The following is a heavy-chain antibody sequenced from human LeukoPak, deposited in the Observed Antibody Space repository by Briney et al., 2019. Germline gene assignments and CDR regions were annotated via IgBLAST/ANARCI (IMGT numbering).Heavy chain of an antibody. CDR1: GFTVSSYA. CDR3: AKTTYYYVSGSYPGYAFDI. D-gene: IGHD3-10*01. V-gene: IGHV3-23*01. CDR2: ISGSGGST. J-gene: IGHJ3*02. Sequence: GGSLRLPCAASGFTVSSYAMSWVRQAPGRGLEWVSAISGSGGSTYYADSVKGRFTISRDNSKNTLYLQMNSLRAEDTAIYYCAKTTYYYVSGSYPGYAFDIWGQGTMVTVSS.